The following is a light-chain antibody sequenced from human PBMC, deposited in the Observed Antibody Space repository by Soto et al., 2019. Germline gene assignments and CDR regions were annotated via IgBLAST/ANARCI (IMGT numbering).Light chain of an antibody. CDR2: EVS. CDR1: SSDVGAYNY. CDR3: SSLTTSFTYV. V-gene: IGLV2-14*01. J-gene: IGLJ1*01. Sequence: QSALTQPASVSGSPGQSVAISCTGTSSDVGAYNYVSWYQQHPGKAPKLLLSEVSNRPSGVSDRFSGSKSGNTASLTISGLQAKDEADYYCSSLTTSFTYVFGSGTKV.